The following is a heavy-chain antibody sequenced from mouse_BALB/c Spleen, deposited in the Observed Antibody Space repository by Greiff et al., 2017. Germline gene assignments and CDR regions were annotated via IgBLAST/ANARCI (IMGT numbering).Heavy chain of an antibody. V-gene: IGHV5-4*02. CDR2: ISDGGSYT. CDR3: ARDHGYDDGFAY. Sequence: EVMLVESGGGLVKPGGSLKLSCAASGFTFSDYYMYWVRQTPEKRLEWVATISDGGSYTYYPDSVKGRFTISRDNAKNNLYLQMSSLKSEDTAMYYCARDHGYDDGFAYWGQGTLVTVSA. D-gene: IGHD2-2*01. CDR1: GFTFSDYY. J-gene: IGHJ3*01.